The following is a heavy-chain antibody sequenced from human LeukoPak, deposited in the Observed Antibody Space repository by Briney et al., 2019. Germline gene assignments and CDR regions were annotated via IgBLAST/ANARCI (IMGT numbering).Heavy chain of an antibody. V-gene: IGHV3-30*18. D-gene: IGHD6-13*01. CDR3: AKGTWAAAGTSFDY. Sequence: GGSLRLSCAASGFTLSSYGMHWVRQAPGKGLEWVAVISYDGSNKYYADSVKGRFTISRDNSKNTLYLQMNSLRAEDTAVYYCAKGTWAAAGTSFDYWGQGTLVTVSS. J-gene: IGHJ4*02. CDR2: ISYDGSNK. CDR1: GFTLSSYG.